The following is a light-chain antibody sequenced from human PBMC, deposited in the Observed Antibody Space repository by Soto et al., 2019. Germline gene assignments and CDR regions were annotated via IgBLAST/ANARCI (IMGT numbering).Light chain of an antibody. V-gene: IGLV2-8*01. Sequence: QSALTQPPSASGSPGQSVTISCTGTSSDIGRFNYVSWYQQHPGKAPKLLLYEVFHRPSWIPDRFSGSKSGHTASLPVSGLRADDEATYSCRSYAGSDFLVFGGGTQLTVL. J-gene: IGLJ2*01. CDR2: EVF. CDR3: RSYAGSDFLV. CDR1: SSDIGRFNY.